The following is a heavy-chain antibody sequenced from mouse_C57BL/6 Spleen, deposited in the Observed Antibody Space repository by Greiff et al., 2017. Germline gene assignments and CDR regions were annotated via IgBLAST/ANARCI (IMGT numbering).Heavy chain of an antibody. CDR1: GYTFTSYW. V-gene: IGHV1-69*01. CDR3: ASITTVVDYYAMDY. D-gene: IGHD1-1*01. CDR2: IDPSDSYT. J-gene: IGHJ4*01. Sequence: QVQLQQPGAELVMPGASVKLSCKASGYTFTSYWMHWVKQRPGQGLEWIGEIDPSDSYTNYNQKFKGKSTLTVDKSSRTAYMQLSSLTSEDSAVYYCASITTVVDYYAMDYWGQGTSVTVSS.